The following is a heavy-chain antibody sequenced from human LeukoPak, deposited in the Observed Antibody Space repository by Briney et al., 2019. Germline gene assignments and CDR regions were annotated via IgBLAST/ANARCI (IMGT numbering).Heavy chain of an antibody. D-gene: IGHD4-23*01. J-gene: IGHJ4*02. V-gene: IGHV3-53*01. CDR1: GFTVSSNY. CDR2: IYSGGRT. CDR3: ARDPGYGGNSNGY. Sequence: GGSLRLSCVASGFTVSSNYMTWVRQAPGKGLEWVSVIYSGGRTYYADSVRGRFTISRDNSKNTLFLQMNSLRAEDTAVYYCARDPGYGGNSNGYWGQGTLVTVSS.